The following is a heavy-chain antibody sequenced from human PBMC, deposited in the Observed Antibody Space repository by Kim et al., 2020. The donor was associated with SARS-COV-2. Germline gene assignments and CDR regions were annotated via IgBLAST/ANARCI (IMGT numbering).Heavy chain of an antibody. J-gene: IGHJ1*01. D-gene: IGHD4-17*01. V-gene: IGHV3-33*05. Sequence: GGSLRLSCAASGFTFSSYGMHWVRQAPGKGLEWVAVISYDGSNKYYADSVKGRFTISRDNSKNTLYLQMNSLRAEDTAVYYCAREGGPYGDYVGYFQHWGQGTLVTVSS. CDR3: AREGGPYGDYVGYFQH. CDR1: GFTFSSYG. CDR2: ISYDGSNK.